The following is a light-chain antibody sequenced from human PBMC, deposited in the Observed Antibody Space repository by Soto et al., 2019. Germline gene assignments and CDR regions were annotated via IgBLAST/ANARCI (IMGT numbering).Light chain of an antibody. V-gene: IGLV2-23*01. CDR1: SSDFGSYNL. J-gene: IGLJ1*01. Sequence: QSVLTQPASVSGSPGQSITISCTGTSSDFGSYNLVSWYQQHPGKAPKLMIYEGSKRPSGVSNRFSGSKSGNTASLTISGLQAEDEADYYCCSYAGSSTSYVFGTGPKVNVL. CDR2: EGS. CDR3: CSYAGSSTSYV.